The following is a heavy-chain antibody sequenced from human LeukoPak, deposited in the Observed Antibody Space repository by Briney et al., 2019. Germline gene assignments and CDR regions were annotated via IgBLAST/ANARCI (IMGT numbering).Heavy chain of an antibody. Sequence: PGGSLRLSCAASGFTFSSYWMSWVRQAPGKGLEWVANIMQDGSEKYYVDSVKGRFTISRDNAKNSLYLQMNSLRAEDTAVYYCARALRYYYMDVWGKGTTVTVSS. CDR3: ARALRYYYMDV. CDR2: IMQDGSEK. J-gene: IGHJ6*03. CDR1: GFTFSSYW. V-gene: IGHV3-7*04.